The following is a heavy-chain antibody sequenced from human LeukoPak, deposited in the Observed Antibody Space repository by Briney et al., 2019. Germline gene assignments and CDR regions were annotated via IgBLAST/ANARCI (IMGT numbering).Heavy chain of an antibody. D-gene: IGHD6-19*01. Sequence: ASVKVSCKVSGYTLTELSMHWVRQAPGQGLEWMGWISAYNGNTNYAQKLQGRVTMTTDTSTSTAYMELRSLRSDDTAVYYCARDLGSSGRNFDYWGQGTLVTVSS. J-gene: IGHJ4*02. CDR2: ISAYNGNT. CDR1: GYTLTELS. V-gene: IGHV1-18*01. CDR3: ARDLGSSGRNFDY.